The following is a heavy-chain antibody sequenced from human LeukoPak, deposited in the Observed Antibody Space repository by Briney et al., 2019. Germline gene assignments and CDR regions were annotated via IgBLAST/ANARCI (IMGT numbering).Heavy chain of an antibody. CDR3: ARERMGSSGHFEY. D-gene: IGHD3-22*01. J-gene: IGHJ4*02. V-gene: IGHV3-7*01. CDR1: GGSISSYY. CDR2: IKQDGSEK. Sequence: ETLSLTCTVSGGSISSYYWSWIRQPPGKGLEWVANIKQDGSEKYFVDSVKGRFTISRDNAKNSLYLQMNSLRAEDTAVYYCARERMGSSGHFEYWGQGTLVTVSS.